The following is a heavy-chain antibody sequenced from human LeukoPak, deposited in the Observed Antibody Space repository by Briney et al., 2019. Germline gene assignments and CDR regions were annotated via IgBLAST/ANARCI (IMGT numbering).Heavy chain of an antibody. CDR2: MNPNSGNT. D-gene: IGHD3-3*01. CDR3: ASTTPTYYDFWSGYYSSVDYYYYGMDV. V-gene: IGHV1-8*01. J-gene: IGHJ6*02. CDR1: GYTFTSYD. Sequence: ASVKVSCKASGYTFTSYDINWVRQATGQGLEWMGWMNPNSGNTGYAQKFQGRVTMTRNTSISTAYMELSSLRSEDTAVYYCASTTPTYYDFWSGYYSSVDYYYYGMDVWGQGTTVTVSS.